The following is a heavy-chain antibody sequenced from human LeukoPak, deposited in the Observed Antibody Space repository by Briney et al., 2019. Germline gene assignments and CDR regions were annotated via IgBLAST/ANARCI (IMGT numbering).Heavy chain of an antibody. Sequence: GGSLRLSCAASGFTFSNNGMHWVRQAPGKGLEWVAVIWYDGSIKYYADSVKGRLSISRDNSKNTLYLQMNSLRAEDTAVYYCARYCSGGTCKLGYYYYGMDVWGQGTTVTVSS. CDR1: GFTFSNNG. V-gene: IGHV3-33*01. J-gene: IGHJ6*02. CDR2: IWYDGSIK. CDR3: ARYCSGGTCKLGYYYYGMDV. D-gene: IGHD2-15*01.